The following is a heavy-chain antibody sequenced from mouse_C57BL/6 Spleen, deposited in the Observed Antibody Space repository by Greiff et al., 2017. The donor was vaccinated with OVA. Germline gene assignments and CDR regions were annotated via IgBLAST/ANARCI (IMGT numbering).Heavy chain of an antibody. D-gene: IGHD1-1*01. CDR3: AKGGFITTVVYFDY. CDR1: GYTFTSYD. J-gene: IGHJ2*01. Sequence: QVQLQQSGPELVKPGASVKLSCKASGYTFTSYDINCVKQRPGQGLEWIGWIYPGDGSTKYNEKFKGKATLTVDTSSSTAYMELHSLTSEDSAVYFGAKGGFITTVVYFDYGGQGTTRTVSS. CDR2: IYPGDGST. V-gene: IGHV1-85*01.